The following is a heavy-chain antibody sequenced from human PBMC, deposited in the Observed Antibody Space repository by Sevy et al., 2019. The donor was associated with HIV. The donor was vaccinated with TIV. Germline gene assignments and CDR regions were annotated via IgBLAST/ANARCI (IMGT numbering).Heavy chain of an antibody. CDR1: GLTVGSLS. J-gene: IGHJ6*02. D-gene: IGHD2-2*01. Sequence: GGSLRLSCVASGLTVGSLSINWVRQAPGKELEWFSLIYSAVTTFYSDSVKGRFTISRDHSNNTLDLQMNSLRAEDTAIYYCARIKGASSSYAMDVWGQGTTVTVSS. V-gene: IGHV3-53*01. CDR3: ARIKGASSSYAMDV. CDR2: IYSAVTT.